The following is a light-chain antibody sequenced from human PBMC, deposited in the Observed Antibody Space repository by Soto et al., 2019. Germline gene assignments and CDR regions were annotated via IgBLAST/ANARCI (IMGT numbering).Light chain of an antibody. Sequence: QSVLTQPPSASGTPGQRVTISCSGSSSNIGSNTVNWYQQLPGSAPKLLMYSTNQRPSGVPDRFSGSKSGTSASLAISGLQSEDEADYYCAAWDGSLNVVLFGGGTKVNVL. CDR3: AAWDGSLNVVL. CDR2: STN. J-gene: IGLJ2*01. V-gene: IGLV1-44*01. CDR1: SSNIGSNT.